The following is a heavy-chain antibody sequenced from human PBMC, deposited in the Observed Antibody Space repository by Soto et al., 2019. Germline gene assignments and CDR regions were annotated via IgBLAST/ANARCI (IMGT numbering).Heavy chain of an antibody. CDR3: ARAYSGRLPRRADYYFAMDV. CDR2: ISSSGDII. V-gene: IGHV3-11*04. J-gene: IGHJ6*02. CDR1: GFTFSDHY. D-gene: IGHD2-15*01. Sequence: PGGSLRLSCAASGFTFSDHYMSWIRQAPGKGLEWVSYISSSGDIIYYADSVKGRFTISRDNAKNSLYLQMNSLRAEDTAVYYCARAYSGRLPRRADYYFAMDVWGQGTTVTVSS.